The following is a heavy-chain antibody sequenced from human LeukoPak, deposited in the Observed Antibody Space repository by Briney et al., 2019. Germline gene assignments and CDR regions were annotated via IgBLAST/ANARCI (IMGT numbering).Heavy chain of an antibody. Sequence: SETLSLTCTVSGGSISSGSYYWSWIRQPAGKGLEWIGRIYTSGSTNYNPSLKSRVTISVDTSKNQFSLKLSSVTAADTAVYYCARSHDTVLRFLEWSPRGYYYMDVWGKGTTVTVSS. J-gene: IGHJ6*03. CDR3: ARSHDTVLRFLEWSPRGYYYMDV. CDR2: IYTSGST. CDR1: GGSISSGSYY. D-gene: IGHD3-3*01. V-gene: IGHV4-61*02.